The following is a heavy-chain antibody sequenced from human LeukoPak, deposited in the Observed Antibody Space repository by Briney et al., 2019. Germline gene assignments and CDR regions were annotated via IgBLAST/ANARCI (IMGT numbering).Heavy chain of an antibody. CDR1: GGSISGYY. V-gene: IGHV4-59*08. CDR2: ISHSATT. J-gene: IGHJ5*02. CDR3: ARQGRGWYEDWFDP. D-gene: IGHD6-19*01. Sequence: SETLSLTCTVSGGSISGYYWNWIRQPPGKGLEWVGHISHSATTNYNPSLRSRVTMSIDTSKKQFSLKVTSVTAADTAVYYCARQGRGWYEDWFDPWGQGTLVTVSS.